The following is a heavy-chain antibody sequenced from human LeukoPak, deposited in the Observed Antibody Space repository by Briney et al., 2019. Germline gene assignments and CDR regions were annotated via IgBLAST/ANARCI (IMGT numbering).Heavy chain of an antibody. D-gene: IGHD3-3*01. Sequence: PGGSLRLSCAASGFTFSSYAMSWVRQAPGKGLEWVSAISGSGGSTYYADSVKGRFTISRDNSKYTLYLQMNSLRAEDTAVYYCAKVERYDFWSGYSNGYYFDYWGQGTLVTVSS. V-gene: IGHV3-23*01. J-gene: IGHJ4*02. CDR1: GFTFSSYA. CDR2: ISGSGGST. CDR3: AKVERYDFWSGYSNGYYFDY.